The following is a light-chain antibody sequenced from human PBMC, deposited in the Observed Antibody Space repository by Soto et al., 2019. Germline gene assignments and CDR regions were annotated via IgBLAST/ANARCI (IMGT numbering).Light chain of an antibody. CDR2: GAS. Sequence: EIVLTQSPATLSLSPGERATLSCRASQSVSSSYLAWYQQKPGQAPRLLIYGASSRATGIPDRFSGSASGTDLTITISRLEPEDGAVYDGQQYGSSPPTFGQGTKVDIK. V-gene: IGKV3-20*01. J-gene: IGKJ1*01. CDR3: QQYGSSPPT. CDR1: QSVSSSY.